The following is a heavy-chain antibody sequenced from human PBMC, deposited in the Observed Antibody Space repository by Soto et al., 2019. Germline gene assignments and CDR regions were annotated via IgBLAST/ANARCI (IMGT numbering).Heavy chain of an antibody. Sequence: ASVKVSCKASGYTFTSYDINWVRQATGQGLEWMGWMNPNSGNTGYAQKFQGRVTMTRNTSISTAYMELSSLRSEDTAVYYCAMGAIVADAFDIWGQGTMVTVSS. D-gene: IGHD5-12*01. J-gene: IGHJ3*02. CDR2: MNPNSGNT. CDR1: GYTFTSYD. CDR3: AMGAIVADAFDI. V-gene: IGHV1-8*01.